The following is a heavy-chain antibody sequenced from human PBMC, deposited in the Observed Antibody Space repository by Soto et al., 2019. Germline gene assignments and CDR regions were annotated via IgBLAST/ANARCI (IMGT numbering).Heavy chain of an antibody. CDR3: ARSSGTYPPSRYYYGLDV. J-gene: IGHJ6*02. CDR2: ISAYNGDT. Sequence: GASVKVSCKASGYTFTSYGFSWVRQAPGQGLEWMGWISAYNGDTNRAQKLQGRVTMTTDTSTSTAYLELRSLRSDDTAVYYCARSSGTYPPSRYYYGLDVWGQGTTVTVSS. D-gene: IGHD1-26*01. CDR1: GYTFTSYG. V-gene: IGHV1-18*01.